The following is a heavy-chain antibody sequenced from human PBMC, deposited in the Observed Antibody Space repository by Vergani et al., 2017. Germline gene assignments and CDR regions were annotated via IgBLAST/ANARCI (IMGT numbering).Heavy chain of an antibody. CDR3: ASARYFDSENDY. Sequence: QVQLVESGGGLVKPGGSLRLSCEASGFSFSDYYMTWIRQAPGKGLEWISYISTSGSHTYYADSMKGRFTISRDNAKNSLYLQMNSLRPEDTAVYYCASARYFDSENDYWGQGTLVTVSS. CDR1: GFSFSDYY. CDR2: ISTSGSHT. J-gene: IGHJ4*02. D-gene: IGHD3-9*01. V-gene: IGHV3-11*01.